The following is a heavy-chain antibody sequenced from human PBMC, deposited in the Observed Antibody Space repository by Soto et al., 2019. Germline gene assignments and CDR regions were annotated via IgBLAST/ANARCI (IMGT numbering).Heavy chain of an antibody. J-gene: IGHJ6*02. CDR2: INHSGST. CDR1: GGSFSGYY. Sequence: QVQLQQWGAGLLKPSETLSLTCAVYGGSFSGYYWSWIRQPPGKGLEWIGEINHSGSTNYNPSLKSRVTISVDTSKNQCSLKLSSVTAADTAVYYCATRRRDYDFWSGYSYYYYGMDVWGQGTTVTVSS. CDR3: ATRRRDYDFWSGYSYYYYGMDV. V-gene: IGHV4-34*01. D-gene: IGHD3-3*01.